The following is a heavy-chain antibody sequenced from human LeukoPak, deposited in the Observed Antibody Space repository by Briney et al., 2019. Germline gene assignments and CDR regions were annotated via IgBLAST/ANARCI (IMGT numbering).Heavy chain of an antibody. V-gene: IGHV3-30*04. CDR2: VSSDGSNK. D-gene: IGHD3-22*01. J-gene: IGHJ4*02. CDR3: ARGYDSSGYYFDY. Sequence: PGRSLRLSCAASGFTFSSYAMHWVRQAPGKGLEWVAVVSSDGSNKYYADSVKGRFTISRDNSKNTLYLQMNSLRAEDTAVYYCARGYDSSGYYFDYWGQGTLDTVSS. CDR1: GFTFSSYA.